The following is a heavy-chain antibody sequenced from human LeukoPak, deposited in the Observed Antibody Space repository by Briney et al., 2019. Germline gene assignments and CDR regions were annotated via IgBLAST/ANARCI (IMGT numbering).Heavy chain of an antibody. CDR3: AREGMAAAGSPYYFDY. Sequence: SGGSLRLSCAASGFTFSNYWMSWVRQAPGKGLEWVANIKQDGSEKYYVDSVKGRFTISRDNSKNTLYLQMNSLRAEDTAVYYCAREGMAAAGSPYYFDYWGQGTLVTVSS. J-gene: IGHJ4*02. CDR1: GFTFSNYW. CDR2: IKQDGSEK. V-gene: IGHV3-7*03. D-gene: IGHD6-13*01.